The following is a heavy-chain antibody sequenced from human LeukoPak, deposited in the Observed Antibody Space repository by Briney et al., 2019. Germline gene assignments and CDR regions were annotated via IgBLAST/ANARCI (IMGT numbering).Heavy chain of an antibody. D-gene: IGHD3-22*01. Sequence: SETPSLTCTVSGGSISSYYWSWIRQPAGKGLEWIGRIYTSGSTNYNPSLKSRVTMSVDTSKNQFSLKLSCVTAADTAVYYCARVGAHHYYDSTDDAFDIWGQGTMVTASS. V-gene: IGHV4-4*07. J-gene: IGHJ3*02. CDR2: IYTSGST. CDR1: GGSISSYY. CDR3: ARVGAHHYYDSTDDAFDI.